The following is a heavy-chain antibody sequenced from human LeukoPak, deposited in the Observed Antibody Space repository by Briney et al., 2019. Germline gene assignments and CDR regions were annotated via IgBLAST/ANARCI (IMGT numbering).Heavy chain of an antibody. D-gene: IGHD3-10*01. CDR1: GGSISSYY. CDR2: IYTSGST. V-gene: IGHV4-4*07. J-gene: IGHJ6*03. CDR3: AARGDYGSGSYYNRRKPNYYYYYMDV. Sequence: PSETLSLTCTVSGGSISSYYWSWIRQPAGKGLEWIGRIYTSGSTNYNPSLKSRVTMSVDTSKNQFSLKLSSVTAADTAVYYCAARGDYGSGSYYNRRKPNYYYYYMDVWGKGTTVTISS.